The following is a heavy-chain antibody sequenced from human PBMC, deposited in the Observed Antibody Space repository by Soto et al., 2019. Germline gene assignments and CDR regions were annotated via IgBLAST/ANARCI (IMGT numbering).Heavy chain of an antibody. CDR3: ASDAPFMGGVDWFYFDI. D-gene: IGHD2-21*02. CDR2: ISSSSSYI. V-gene: IGHV3-21*01. Sequence: EVQLVESGGGLVKLGGSLRLSCAASGFTFSSYSMHWVRQAAGKGLERVSSISSSSSYIYYADSVKGRYTISRDNDNHSLDLQMNSMRAEGPAGYYCASDAPFMGGVDWFYFDICGQGAMVTVSS. CDR1: GFTFSSYS. J-gene: IGHJ3*02.